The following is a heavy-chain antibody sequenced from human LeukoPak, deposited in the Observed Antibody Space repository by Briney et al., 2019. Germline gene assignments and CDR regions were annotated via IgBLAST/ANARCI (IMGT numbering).Heavy chain of an antibody. V-gene: IGHV3-7*05. Sequence: QSGGSLRLSCAASGFSFSGHWMNWVRQPPGKGLEWVANIKADGSKKYYVDSVKGRFTISRDDAKRTVDLQMDNLRAEDTAIYYCAYRNNFEYWGQGALVTVSS. J-gene: IGHJ4*02. CDR2: IKADGSKK. CDR3: AYRNNFEY. CDR1: GFSFSGHW. D-gene: IGHD1-26*01.